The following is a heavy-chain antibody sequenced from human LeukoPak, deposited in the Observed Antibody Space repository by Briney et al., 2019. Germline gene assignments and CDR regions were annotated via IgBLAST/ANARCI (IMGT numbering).Heavy chain of an antibody. CDR3: VRSLATSGMY. Sequence: PSETLSLTCTVSGDSISSSNYYWGWIRQPPGKGLEWIGSTPYSGDTVYNPSLKSRIIISVDTSKNQFSLELTSVTAADTAVYYCVRSLATSGMYWGQGTLVTVSS. CDR1: GDSISSSNYY. CDR2: TPYSGDT. J-gene: IGHJ4*02. D-gene: IGHD6-13*01. V-gene: IGHV4-39*01.